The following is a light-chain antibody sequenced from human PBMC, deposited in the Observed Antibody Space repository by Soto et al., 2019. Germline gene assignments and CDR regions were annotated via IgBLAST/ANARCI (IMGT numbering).Light chain of an antibody. CDR1: SSNIGAGYD. CDR2: ANN. CDR3: MSHSSTTDRVV. Sequence: QSVLTQPPSVSGAPGQRVTISCSGSSSNIGAGYDVHWYQQLPGTAPKLLISANNIRPSGVPDRFSGSKSGTSASLAITGLQAEDEADYYCMSHSSTTDRVVFGGGTKLTVL. V-gene: IGLV1-40*01. J-gene: IGLJ2*01.